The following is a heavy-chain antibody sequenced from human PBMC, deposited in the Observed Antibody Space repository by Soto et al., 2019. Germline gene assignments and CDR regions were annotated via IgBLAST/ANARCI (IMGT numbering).Heavy chain of an antibody. V-gene: IGHV4-59*01. Sequence: QVQLQESGPGLVKPSETLSLTCTVSGGSLSSYYWTWIRQSPGKGLEWIGYVYFSGNTNYNPSLKSRVTISIDTSRNKFSLRLASVTAADTAFYYCGSVRRSGYVLSWGQGTLVTVSS. D-gene: IGHD6-25*01. J-gene: IGHJ5*02. CDR2: VYFSGNT. CDR3: GSVRRSGYVLS. CDR1: GGSLSSYY.